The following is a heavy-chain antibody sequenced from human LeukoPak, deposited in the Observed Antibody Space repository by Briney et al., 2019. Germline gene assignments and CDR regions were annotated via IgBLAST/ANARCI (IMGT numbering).Heavy chain of an antibody. CDR3: ARENGYCSSTSCSGNWFDP. Sequence: PGGSLRLSCVGSGFTFRSHAMSWVRQAPEKGLEFVSGIYENGGTTYYADSVKGRFTISRDNAKNSLYLQMNSLRAEDTAVYYCARENGYCSSTSCSGNWFDPWGQGTLVTVSS. CDR1: GFTFRSHA. D-gene: IGHD2-2*01. V-gene: IGHV3-23*01. J-gene: IGHJ5*02. CDR2: IYENGGTT.